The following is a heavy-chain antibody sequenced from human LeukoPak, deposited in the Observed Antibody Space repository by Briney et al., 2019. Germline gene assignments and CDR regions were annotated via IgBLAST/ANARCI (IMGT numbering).Heavy chain of an antibody. J-gene: IGHJ4*02. CDR1: GGSISSGGYY. Sequence: SETLSLTCTVSGGSISSGGYYWSWIRQHPGKGLEWIRYIYYSGSTYYNPSLKSRVTISVDTSKNQFSLKLSSVTAADTAVYYCARETMVRGVIFFDYWGQGTLVTVSS. D-gene: IGHD3-10*01. CDR3: ARETMVRGVIFFDY. V-gene: IGHV4-31*03. CDR2: IYYSGST.